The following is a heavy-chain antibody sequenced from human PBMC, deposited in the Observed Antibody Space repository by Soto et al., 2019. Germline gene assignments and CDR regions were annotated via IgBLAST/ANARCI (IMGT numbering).Heavy chain of an antibody. V-gene: IGHV3-21*04. CDR2: ISSSSSYI. CDR1: GFTFSSYS. Sequence: GGSLRLSCAASGFTFSSYSMNWVRQAPGKGLEWVSSISSSSSYIYYADSVKGRFTISRDNSKNTLYLQMNSLRAEDTAVYYCAKDKRPGVRDAFDIWGQGTMVTVSS. CDR3: AKDKRPGVRDAFDI. J-gene: IGHJ3*02. D-gene: IGHD3-10*01.